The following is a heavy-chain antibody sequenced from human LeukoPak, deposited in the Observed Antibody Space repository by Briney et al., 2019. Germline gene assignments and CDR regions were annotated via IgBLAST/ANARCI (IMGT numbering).Heavy chain of an antibody. CDR1: GFTFSSSR. Sequence: GGSLRLSCAASGFTFSSSRMHWVRQAPGKGLVWVSRISIDGSSTSYADSVKGRFTISRDNAKNTLYLQMNSLRAEDTGVYYCARESQGQAWYLDLWGRGTLVTVSS. CDR2: ISIDGSST. V-gene: IGHV3-74*01. CDR3: ARESQGQAWYLDL. J-gene: IGHJ2*01.